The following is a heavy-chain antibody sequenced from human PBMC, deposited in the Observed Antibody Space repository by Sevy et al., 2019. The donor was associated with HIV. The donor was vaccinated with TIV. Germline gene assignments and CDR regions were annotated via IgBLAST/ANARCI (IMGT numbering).Heavy chain of an antibody. CDR1: GYPFTSFG. CDR3: AKDRGYCSGGSCYIQV. Sequence: ASVKVSCKGSGYPFTSFGISWVRQAPGQGLEWMGWINTNNGNANYAQKYQGRVTMTRDTPTSTAYMGLRSLRSDDTAVYYCAKDRGYCSGGSCYIQVWGQGTLVTVSS. V-gene: IGHV1-18*01. J-gene: IGHJ1*01. D-gene: IGHD2-15*01. CDR2: INTNNGNA.